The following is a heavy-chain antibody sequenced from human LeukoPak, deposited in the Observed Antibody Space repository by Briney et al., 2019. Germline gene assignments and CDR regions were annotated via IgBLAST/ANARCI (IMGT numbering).Heavy chain of an antibody. CDR3: EINWVESGYYSY. V-gene: IGHV1-46*01. J-gene: IGHJ4*02. D-gene: IGHD3-22*01. CDR1: GYTFTSYY. CDR2: INPSGGST. Sequence: ASVKVSCKASGYTFTSYYMHWVRQAPGQGLEWMGIINPSGGSTSYAQKFQGRVTMTRDMSTSTVYMELSSLRSEDTAVYYCEINWVESGYYSYWGQGTLVTVSS.